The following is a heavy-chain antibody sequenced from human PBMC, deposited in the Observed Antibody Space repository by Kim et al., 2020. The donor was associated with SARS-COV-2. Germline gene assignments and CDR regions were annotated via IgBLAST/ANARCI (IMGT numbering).Heavy chain of an antibody. Sequence: GESLKISCKGSGYSFTSYWISWVRQMPGKGLEWMGRIDPSDSYTNYSPSFQGHVTISADKSISTAYLQWSSLKASDTAMYYCARPIAAAGTSNEDWFDPWGQGTLVTVSS. CDR3: ARPIAAAGTSNEDWFDP. CDR2: IDPSDSYT. D-gene: IGHD6-13*01. CDR1: GYSFTSYW. V-gene: IGHV5-10-1*01. J-gene: IGHJ5*02.